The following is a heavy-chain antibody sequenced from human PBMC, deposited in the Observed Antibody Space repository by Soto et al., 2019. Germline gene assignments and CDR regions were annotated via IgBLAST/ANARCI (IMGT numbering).Heavy chain of an antibody. J-gene: IGHJ4*02. CDR3: ATIAVDGTTFDY. Sequence: QVQLVESGGGVVQPGRSLRLSCAASGFTFSSYAMHWVRQAPGKGLEWVAVISYDGSNKYYADSVKGRFTISRDNSKNTLYLQMNSLRAEDTAVYYCATIAVDGTTFDYWGQGTLVTVSS. CDR1: GFTFSSYA. D-gene: IGHD6-19*01. V-gene: IGHV3-30-3*01. CDR2: ISYDGSNK.